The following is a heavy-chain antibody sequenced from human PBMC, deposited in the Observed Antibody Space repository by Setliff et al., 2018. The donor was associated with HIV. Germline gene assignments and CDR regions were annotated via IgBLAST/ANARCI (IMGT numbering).Heavy chain of an antibody. J-gene: IGHJ4*02. D-gene: IGHD3-10*01. CDR2: IYHSGST. V-gene: IGHV4-38-2*01. Sequence: LSLTCAVSTYSISSGFYWAWIRQPPGKGLEWIGSIYHSGSTYYNPSLKSRVTISIDTSKNQFSLRLNSVTAADTAVDYCARLLPGDYSGSGSYFDYWGQGALVTVSS. CDR3: ARLLPGDYSGSGSYFDY. CDR1: TYSISSGFY.